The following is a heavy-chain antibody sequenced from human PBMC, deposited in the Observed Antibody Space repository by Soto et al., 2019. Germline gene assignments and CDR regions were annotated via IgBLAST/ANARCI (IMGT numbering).Heavy chain of an antibody. CDR3: VNSDSKTGTYSGRPYGMDV. D-gene: IGHD1-1*01. CDR1: GFTFSSFA. CDR2: ISSNGGST. V-gene: IGHV3-64D*08. J-gene: IGHJ6*02. Sequence: GGSLRLSCSASGFTFSSFAMHWVRQAPGKGLEYVSAISSNGGSTYYADSVKGRFTISRDNSKNTLYLQMSSLRAEDTAVYYCVNSDSKTGTYSGRPYGMDVWGQGTTVTVS.